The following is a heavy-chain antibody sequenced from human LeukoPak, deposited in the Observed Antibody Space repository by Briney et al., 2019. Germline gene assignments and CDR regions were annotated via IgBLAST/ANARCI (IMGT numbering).Heavy chain of an antibody. CDR2: IGSSVSTR. CDR3: AREGSDFWSGYSKGYFDY. CDR1: RFTFSSYS. V-gene: IGHV3-48*01. D-gene: IGHD3-3*01. Sequence: GGSLRLSCAVSRFTFSSYSMNWVRRAPGKGLEWVSYIGSSVSTRYYADSVKGRFTISRDNGKHSLYLQMNSLRAEDTAVYYCAREGSDFWSGYSKGYFDYWGQGTLVTVSS. J-gene: IGHJ4*02.